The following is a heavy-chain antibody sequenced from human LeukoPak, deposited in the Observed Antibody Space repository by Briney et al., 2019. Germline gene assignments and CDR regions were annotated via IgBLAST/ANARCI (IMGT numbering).Heavy chain of an antibody. D-gene: IGHD4-23*01. Sequence: KTSETLSLTCAVYGGSFSGYYWTWIRQPPGKGLEWIEEINHGGSTNYNPSLKSRVTISVDTSKNQFSLKLSSVTAADTAVYYCARYLDYGGNSRVFQHWGQGTLVTVSS. CDR2: INHGGST. CDR1: GGSFSGYY. CDR3: ARYLDYGGNSRVFQH. J-gene: IGHJ1*01. V-gene: IGHV4-34*01.